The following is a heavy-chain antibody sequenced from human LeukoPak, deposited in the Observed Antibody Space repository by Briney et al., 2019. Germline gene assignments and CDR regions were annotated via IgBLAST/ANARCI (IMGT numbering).Heavy chain of an antibody. Sequence: GASVKVSCKVSGHTLTELSMHWVRQAPGKGLEWVGGFDPADGETVLAQKFQGRVTLTEDTSTDTSSMELRSLRSEDTAVYYCETSDGRFCGPRSCNMPFAFWALGTLVTASS. CDR3: ETSDGRFCGPRSCNMPFAF. CDR2: FDPADGET. V-gene: IGHV1-24*01. D-gene: IGHD2-2*02. J-gene: IGHJ4*02. CDR1: GHTLTELS.